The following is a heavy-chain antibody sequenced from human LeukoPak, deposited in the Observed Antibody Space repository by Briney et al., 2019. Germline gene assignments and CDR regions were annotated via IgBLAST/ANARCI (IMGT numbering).Heavy chain of an antibody. V-gene: IGHV6-1*01. CDR3: ARDLNRGSIGYDYDNWFDP. CDR1: GDRVSSNSAA. CDR2: AYYRSKWYN. J-gene: IGHJ5*02. D-gene: IGHD5-12*01. Sequence: SQTLSLTCGISGDRVSSNSAAWNWIRQSPSRGLEWLGRAYYRSKWYNDYAVSVKSRITINPDTSKNQFSLQLNSVTPEDTAVYYCARDLNRGSIGYDYDNWFDPWGQGTLVTVSS.